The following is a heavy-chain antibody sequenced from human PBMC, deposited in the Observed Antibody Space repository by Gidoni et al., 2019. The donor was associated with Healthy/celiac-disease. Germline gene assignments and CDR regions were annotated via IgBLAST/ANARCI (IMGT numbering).Heavy chain of an antibody. V-gene: IGHV4-34*01. CDR2: INHSGST. J-gene: IGHJ3*02. D-gene: IGHD4-17*01. CDR1: GGSFSGYY. CDR3: ARHDYAAFDI. Sequence: QVQLQQWGQGLLKPSETLSLTCAVYGGSFSGYYWSWIRQPPGKGLEWIGEINHSGSTNYNPSLKSRVTISVDTSKNQFSLKLSSVTAADTAVYYCARHDYAAFDIWGQGTMVTVSS.